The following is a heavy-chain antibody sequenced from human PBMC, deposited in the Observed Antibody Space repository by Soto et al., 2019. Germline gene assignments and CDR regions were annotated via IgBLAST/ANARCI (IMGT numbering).Heavy chain of an antibody. J-gene: IGHJ4*02. CDR1: GFTFSSYG. CDR3: ARNYYGSGRFLDY. CDR2: IWYDGSNK. D-gene: IGHD3-10*01. Sequence: QVQLVESGGGVVQPGRSLRLSCAASGFTFSSYGMHWVRQAPGKGLEWVAVIWYDGSNKYYADSVKGRFTISRDNSKNTLYLQMSSLRAEDTAVYYCARNYYGSGRFLDYWGQGTLVTVSS. V-gene: IGHV3-33*01.